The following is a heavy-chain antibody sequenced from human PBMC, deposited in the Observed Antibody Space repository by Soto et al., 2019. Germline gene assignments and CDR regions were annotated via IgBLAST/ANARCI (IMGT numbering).Heavy chain of an antibody. D-gene: IGHD3-22*01. V-gene: IGHV4-59*01. CDR3: ARAGSGYSEYYFDY. CDR1: GGSISSYY. J-gene: IGHJ4*01. CDR2: IYYSGST. Sequence: QVQLQESGPGLVKPSETLSLTCTVSGGSISSYYWSWIRQPPGKGLEWIGYIYYSGSTNYNPSLKSRVTISVDTSKNQFSLKLSSVTAAYTAVYYCARAGSGYSEYYFDYWGHGTLVTVSS.